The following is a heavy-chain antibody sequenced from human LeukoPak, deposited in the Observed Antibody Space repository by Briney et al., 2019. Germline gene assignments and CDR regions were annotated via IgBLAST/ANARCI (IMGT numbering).Heavy chain of an antibody. D-gene: IGHD3-9*01. Sequence: SETLSLTCAVYGGSFSGYYWSWIRQPPGKGLEWIGEINHGGSTNYNPSLKSRLTISVDTSKNQFSLKLSSVTAADTAVYYCEREGVYYDILAAYYRPYYLDFWGQGTLVTVYS. CDR2: INHGGST. J-gene: IGHJ4*02. V-gene: IGHV4-34*01. CDR1: GGSFSGYY. CDR3: EREGVYYDILAAYYRPYYLDF.